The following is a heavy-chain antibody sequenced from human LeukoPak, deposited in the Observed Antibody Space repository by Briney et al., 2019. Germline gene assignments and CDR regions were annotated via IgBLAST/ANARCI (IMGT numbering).Heavy chain of an antibody. D-gene: IGHD3-22*01. CDR2: IYYSGNT. CDR1: GVSISSYY. J-gene: IGHJ4*01. V-gene: IGHV4-59*01. CDR3: ARYAYGSSPFDY. Sequence: SETLSPTCTVSGVSISSYYWSWIRQPPGKGLEWIGYIYYSGNTNYNPSLKSRVTISVDTSKNQFSLQLNSVTAADTAVYYCARYAYGSSPFDYWGHGTLITVSS.